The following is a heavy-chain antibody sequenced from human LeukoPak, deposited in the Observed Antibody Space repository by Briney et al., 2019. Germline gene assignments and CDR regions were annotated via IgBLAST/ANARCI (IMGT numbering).Heavy chain of an antibody. CDR1: GGSVTSYY. D-gene: IGHD1-26*01. J-gene: IGHJ4*02. Sequence: SETLSLTCTVSGGSVTSYYWSWIRQPPGKGLEWVGYGDHLGEVVYNPSLQSRVTISIDASNSQLSLRLTSVTATDTAVYHCARLSDLYNGTYLLDSWSQGTLVFVSS. V-gene: IGHV4-59*08. CDR2: GDHLGEV. CDR3: ARLSDLYNGTYLLDS.